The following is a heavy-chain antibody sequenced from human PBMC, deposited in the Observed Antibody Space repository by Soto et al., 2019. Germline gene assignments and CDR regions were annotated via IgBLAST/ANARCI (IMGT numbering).Heavy chain of an antibody. CDR2: ITGGGENT. CDR1: GFTFSSYA. CDR3: AKGRIAVAAPFNWYDP. V-gene: IGHV3-23*01. J-gene: IGHJ5*02. D-gene: IGHD6-19*01. Sequence: EVQLLESGGGLVQPGGSLRLSCAAYGFTFSSYAMSWVRQAPGKGLEWVSSITGGGENTHYADSVKGRFTISRDNSKNTLSLQMNSLRVDDTAVYHCAKGRIAVAAPFNWYDPWGQGTLVTVSS.